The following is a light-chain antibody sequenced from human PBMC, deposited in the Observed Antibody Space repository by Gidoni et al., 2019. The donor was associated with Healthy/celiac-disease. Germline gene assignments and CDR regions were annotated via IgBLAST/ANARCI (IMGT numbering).Light chain of an antibody. V-gene: IGKV3-15*01. CDR3: QQHNNCPPWT. CDR2: GAS. Sequence: EIVMTQSPATLSVSPGERATPTCRARQSVSSNLAWYQQKPGQAPRLLIYGASTRSTSVPAWFLGSGSGTKFSPTISSRQSEDFAVYYCQQHNNCPPWTFGQGTKVEIK. J-gene: IGKJ1*01. CDR1: QSVSSN.